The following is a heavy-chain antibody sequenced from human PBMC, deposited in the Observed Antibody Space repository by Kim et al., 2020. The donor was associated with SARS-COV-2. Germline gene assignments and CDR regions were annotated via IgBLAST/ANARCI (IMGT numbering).Heavy chain of an antibody. V-gene: IGHV3-23*01. CDR1: GFSVSNTA. J-gene: IGHJ6*02. Sequence: GGSLRLSCAASGFSVSNTAMNWVRQAPGKGLEWVAAISGHGRDTYYGDSVKGRPTISRDTSMNALYLQMNSLRPGDTAIYCCAKDMWDYSGMDAWGQGTT. CDR2: ISGHGRDT. D-gene: IGHD1-26*01. CDR3: AKDMWDYSGMDA.